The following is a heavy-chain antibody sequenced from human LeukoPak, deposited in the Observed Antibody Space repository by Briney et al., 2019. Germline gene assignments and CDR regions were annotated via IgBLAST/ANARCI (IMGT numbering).Heavy chain of an antibody. Sequence: GASVKVSCKASGYTFTSHGISWVRQAPGQGLEWMGWISAYNGNTNYAQKLQGRVTMTTDTSTSTAYMELRSLRSDDTAVYYCARELSPKYNWNYGPLGYWGQGTLVTVSS. CDR3: ARELSPKYNWNYGPLGY. D-gene: IGHD1-7*01. J-gene: IGHJ4*02. CDR1: GYTFTSHG. V-gene: IGHV1-18*01. CDR2: ISAYNGNT.